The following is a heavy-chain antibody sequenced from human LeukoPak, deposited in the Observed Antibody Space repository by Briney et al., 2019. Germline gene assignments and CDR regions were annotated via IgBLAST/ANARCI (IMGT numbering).Heavy chain of an antibody. CDR3: ARGYCSGDCFTLFDY. D-gene: IGHD2-21*02. V-gene: IGHV1-2*02. CDR2: INPNSGGT. CDR1: GYMFTGYY. J-gene: IGHJ4*02. Sequence: ASVMVSCKASGYMFTGYYMHWVRQAPGQGLEWMGWINPNSGGTNYAQKFQGRVTMTRDTSISTAYMELSSLRSDDTAVYYCARGYCSGDCFTLFDYWGQGTLVTVSS.